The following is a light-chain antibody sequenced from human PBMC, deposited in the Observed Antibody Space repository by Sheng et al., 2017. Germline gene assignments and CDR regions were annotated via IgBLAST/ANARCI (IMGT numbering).Light chain of an antibody. J-gene: IGKJ1*01. Sequence: DIQMTQSPSSLSASVGDRVVITCQASQDINNYLNWYQHKPGRAPKLLIHDASNLETGVPSRFGGRRSGTDFTFTISSLQPEDIATYYCQQYDNLPRTFGQGTKVEVK. V-gene: IGKV1-33*01. CDR3: QQYDNLPRT. CDR1: QDINNY. CDR2: DAS.